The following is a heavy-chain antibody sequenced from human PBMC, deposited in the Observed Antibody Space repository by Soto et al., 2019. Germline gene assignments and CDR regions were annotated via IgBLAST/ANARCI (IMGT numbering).Heavy chain of an antibody. CDR3: ARHPVRYSSGWWVDY. V-gene: IGHV4-59*08. CDR1: GGSISSYY. CDR2: IYYSGST. Sequence: PSETLSLTCTVSGGSISSYYWSWIRQPPGKGLEWIGYIYYSGSTNYNPSLKSRVTISVDTSKNQFSLKLSSVTAADTAVYYCARHPVRYSSGWWVDYWGQGTLVTVSS. J-gene: IGHJ4*02. D-gene: IGHD6-19*01.